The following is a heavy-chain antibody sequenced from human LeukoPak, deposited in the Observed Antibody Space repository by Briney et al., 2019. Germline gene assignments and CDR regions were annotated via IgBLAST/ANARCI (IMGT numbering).Heavy chain of an antibody. CDR1: GGTFSSYA. J-gene: IGHJ4*02. D-gene: IGHD2-2*01. Sequence: SVKVSCKASGGTFSSYAISWVRQATGQGLEWMGGIIPIFGTANYAQNFQGRVTITADESTSTAYMELSSLRSEDTALYYCARGLDCSSTRCSLAGWGQGTLVTVSS. CDR3: ARGLDCSSTRCSLAG. V-gene: IGHV1-69*13. CDR2: IIPIFGTA.